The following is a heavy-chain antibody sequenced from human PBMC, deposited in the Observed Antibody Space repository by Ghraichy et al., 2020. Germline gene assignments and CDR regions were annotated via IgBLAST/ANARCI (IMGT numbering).Heavy chain of an antibody. CDR2: ISSSGSTT. CDR1: GFTFSSYG. Sequence: GVLNISCAASGFTFSSYGMSWVRQAPGKGLEGVSIISSSGSTTYYADSVKCRFTISRDNSKNTLHLHMNRLRAEDTALYYCAKHALGDRQPFDYWGQGTLVTVSS. V-gene: IGHV3-23*01. CDR3: AKHALGDRQPFDY. D-gene: IGHD3-3*01. J-gene: IGHJ4*02.